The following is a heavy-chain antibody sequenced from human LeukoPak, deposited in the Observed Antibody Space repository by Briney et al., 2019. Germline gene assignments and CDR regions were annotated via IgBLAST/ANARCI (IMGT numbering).Heavy chain of an antibody. CDR2: ISSNGGGP. J-gene: IGHJ2*01. Sequence: GGSLRLSCSASGFTFSSYAMHWVRQAPGKGLEYVSAISSNGGGPYYADSVKGRFTISRDNSKNTLYLQMSSLRAEDTTVYYCVRQLAVPGPGYFDLWGRGTLVTVSS. D-gene: IGHD6-19*01. CDR3: VRQLAVPGPGYFDL. CDR1: GFTFSSYA. V-gene: IGHV3-64D*06.